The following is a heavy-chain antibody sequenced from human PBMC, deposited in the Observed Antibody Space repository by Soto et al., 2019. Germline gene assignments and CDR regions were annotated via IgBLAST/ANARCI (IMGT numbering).Heavy chain of an antibody. Sequence: SVKVSCKASGGTFSSYTISWVRQAPGQGLEWMGRIIPILGIANYAQKFQGRVTITADKSTSTAYMELSSLRSEDTAVYYCARGLTTIAAAGTDAFDIWGQGTMVTVSS. J-gene: IGHJ3*02. D-gene: IGHD6-13*01. V-gene: IGHV1-69*02. CDR1: GGTFSSYT. CDR3: ARGLTTIAAAGTDAFDI. CDR2: IIPILGIA.